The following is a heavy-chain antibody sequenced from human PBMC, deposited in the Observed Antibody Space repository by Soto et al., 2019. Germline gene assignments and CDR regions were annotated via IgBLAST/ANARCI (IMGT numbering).Heavy chain of an antibody. Sequence: PSETLSLTCTVSGDSITSNSYFWALIRQPPGKGLEWIGSIYYSGTTYYNPSLKSRVTISVDRSKNQFSLKLSSVTAADTAVYFCARHFFDYWGQGALVTVSS. CDR1: GDSITSNSYF. CDR3: ARHFFDY. J-gene: IGHJ4*02. CDR2: IYYSGTT. V-gene: IGHV4-39*01.